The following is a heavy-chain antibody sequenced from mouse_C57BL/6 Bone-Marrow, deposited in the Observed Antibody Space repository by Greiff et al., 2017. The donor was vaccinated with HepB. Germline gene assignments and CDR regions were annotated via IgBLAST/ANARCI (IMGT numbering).Heavy chain of an antibody. CDR2: IDPENGDT. J-gene: IGHJ3*01. CDR1: GFNIKDDY. Sequence: VQLKQSGAELVRPGASVKLSCTASGFNIKDDYMHWVKQRPEQGLEWIGWIDPENGDTEYASKFQGKATITADTSSNTAYLQLSSLTSEDPAGYYWTPQGYDGAWFAYWGQGTLVTVSA. V-gene: IGHV14-4*01. CDR3: TPQGYDGAWFAY. D-gene: IGHD2-14*01.